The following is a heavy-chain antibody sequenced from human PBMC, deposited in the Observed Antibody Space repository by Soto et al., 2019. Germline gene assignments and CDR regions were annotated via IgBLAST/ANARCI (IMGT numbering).Heavy chain of an antibody. V-gene: IGHV5-51*01. CDR2: VHPGNSGT. CDR3: ARHRAVAGMPDYYYDLDV. J-gene: IGHJ6*02. D-gene: IGHD6-19*01. CDR1: GYSFTSYW. Sequence: GESLKISCKGSGYSFTSYWIGWVRQMPGKGLEWMGIVHPGNSGTKYSPSFQGQVTISADKSISTAYLQWSSLKASDTAMYYCARHRAVAGMPDYYYDLDVWGQGTTVTVSS.